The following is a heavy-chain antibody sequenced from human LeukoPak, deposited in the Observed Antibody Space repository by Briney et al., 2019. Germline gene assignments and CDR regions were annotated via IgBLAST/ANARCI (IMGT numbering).Heavy chain of an antibody. J-gene: IGHJ3*02. CDR1: GGSISSSSYY. V-gene: IGHV4-39*01. CDR3: ARAAAARTFDI. CDR2: IYYSGST. D-gene: IGHD6-25*01. Sequence: SETLSLTCTVSGGSISSSSYYWGWIRQPPGKGLEWIGSIYYSGSTYYNPSLKSRVTISVDTSKNQFSLKLSSVTAADTAVYYCARAAAARTFDIWGQGTMVTVSS.